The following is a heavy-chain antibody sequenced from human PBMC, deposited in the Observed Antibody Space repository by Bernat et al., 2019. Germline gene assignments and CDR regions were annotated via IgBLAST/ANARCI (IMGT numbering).Heavy chain of an antibody. D-gene: IGHD2-2*01. CDR1: GFTFSDYY. J-gene: IGHJ3*02. CDR3: ARDHIVVVPAAIGDDAFDI. Sequence: QVQLVESGGGLVKPGGSLRLSCAASGFTFSDYYMSWIRQAPGKGLDWVSYISSSSSYTNYADSVKGRFTISRDNAKNSLYLQMNSLRAEDTAVYYCARDHIVVVPAAIGDDAFDIWGQGTMVTVSS. V-gene: IGHV3-11*06. CDR2: ISSSSSYT.